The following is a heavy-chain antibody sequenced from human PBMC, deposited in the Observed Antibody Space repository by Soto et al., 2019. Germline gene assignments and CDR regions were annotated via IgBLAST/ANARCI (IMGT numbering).Heavy chain of an antibody. CDR1: GYSFTSYW. D-gene: IGHD5-12*01. CDR2: IYPGDSDT. CDR3: ARHDVEMATGGVADY. Sequence: GESLKISCKGSGYSFTSYWIGWVRQMPGKGLEWMGIIYPGDSDTRYSPSFQGQVTISADKSISTAYLQWSSLKASDTAMYYCARHDVEMATGGVADYWGQGTLVTVPQ. V-gene: IGHV5-51*01. J-gene: IGHJ4*02.